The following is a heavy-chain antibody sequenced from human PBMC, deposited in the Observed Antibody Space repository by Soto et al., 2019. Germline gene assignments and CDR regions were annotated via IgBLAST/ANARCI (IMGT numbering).Heavy chain of an antibody. D-gene: IGHD5-12*01. CDR3: AKSGDVNYDDGMDV. V-gene: IGHV1-18*01. J-gene: IGHJ6*01. Sequence: QVQLVQSGGEVKKPGASVKLSCTASGYTFTSYGIIWVRQAPGQGLEWMGWISAYNGKTNYAQNVQGRVTITTDTTTGTAYVDLRSLRSDGPAVYDCAKSGDVNYDDGMDVW. CDR2: ISAYNGKT. CDR1: GYTFTSYG.